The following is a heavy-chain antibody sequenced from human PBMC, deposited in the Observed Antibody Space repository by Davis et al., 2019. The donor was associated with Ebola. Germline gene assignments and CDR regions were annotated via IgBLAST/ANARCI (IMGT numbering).Heavy chain of an antibody. V-gene: IGHV5-10-1*01. D-gene: IGHD2-15*01. CDR3: ARHGGGGSPPLRAYYYYGMDV. Sequence: GESLKISCTRSGKTHLNHWISWVRQMPGKGLEWMGKIDPGDSYTEYGPSFQGHVTISADKSISTAYLQWSSLKASDTAMYYCARHGGGGSPPLRAYYYYGMDVWGQGTTVTVSS. CDR2: IDPGDSYT. J-gene: IGHJ6*02. CDR1: GKTHLNHW.